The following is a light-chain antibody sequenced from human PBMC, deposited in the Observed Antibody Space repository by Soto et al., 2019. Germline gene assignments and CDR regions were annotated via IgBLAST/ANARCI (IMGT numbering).Light chain of an antibody. V-gene: IGLV4-69*01. J-gene: IGLJ2*01. CDR1: SGHSSYA. CDR3: QNWDTGARVV. Sequence: QSVLTQSPSASASLGASVKLTCTLSSGHSSYAIAWHQQQQEQGPRYLMKLSSDGSHSKGDVIPDRFSGSSSGAERYLTISRLQSDDEADYYCQNWDTGARVVFGGGTKVTVL. CDR2: LSSDGSH.